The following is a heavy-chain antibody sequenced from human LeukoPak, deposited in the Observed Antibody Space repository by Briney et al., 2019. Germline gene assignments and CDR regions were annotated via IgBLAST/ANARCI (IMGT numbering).Heavy chain of an antibody. J-gene: IGHJ3*01. Sequence: SETLSLTCAVYGGSFSGYYWSWIRQPPGKGLEWIGEINHSGSTNYNPSLKSRLTISVDTSKNQFSLKLTSVTAADTAVYYCARVDGFGESPLDAFDVWGQGTMVTVSS. D-gene: IGHD3-10*01. V-gene: IGHV4-34*01. CDR1: GGSFSGYY. CDR3: ARVDGFGESPLDAFDV. CDR2: INHSGST.